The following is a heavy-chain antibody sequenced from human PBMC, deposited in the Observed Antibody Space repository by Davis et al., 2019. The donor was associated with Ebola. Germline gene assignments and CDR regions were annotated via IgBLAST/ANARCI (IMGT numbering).Heavy chain of an antibody. Sequence: GGSLRLSCAASGFTFSSYWMSWVRQAPGQGLEWMGIINPSGGSTSYAQKFQGRVTMTRDTSTSTVYMELSSLRSEDTAVYYCARGGSGAVAGLSYYYYGMDVWGQGTTVTVSS. CDR2: INPSGGST. CDR3: ARGGSGAVAGLSYYYYGMDV. CDR1: GFTFSSYW. D-gene: IGHD6-19*01. V-gene: IGHV1-46*01. J-gene: IGHJ6*02.